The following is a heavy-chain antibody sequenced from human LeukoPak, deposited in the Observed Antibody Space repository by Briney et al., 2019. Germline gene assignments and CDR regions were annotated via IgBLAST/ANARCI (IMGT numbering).Heavy chain of an antibody. CDR3: ARREQLGYFDY. J-gene: IGHJ4*02. CDR2: INHSGST. CDR1: GGSFSGYY. Sequence: PSETLSLTCAVYGGSFSGYYWSWIRQPPGKGLEWIGEINHSGSTNCNPSLKSRVTISVDTSKNQFSLKLSSVTAADTAVYYCARREQLGYFDYWGQGTLVTVSS. D-gene: IGHD6-13*01. V-gene: IGHV4-34*01.